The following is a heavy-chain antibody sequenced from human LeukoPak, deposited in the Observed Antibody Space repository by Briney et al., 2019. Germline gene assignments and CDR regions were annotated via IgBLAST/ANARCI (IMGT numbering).Heavy chain of an antibody. D-gene: IGHD3-22*01. CDR2: ISSSSSYI. CDR3: ARVPQGDYYDSSGYYAD. CDR1: GFTFSSYR. Sequence: GGSLRLSCAASGFTFSSYRMTWVRQAPGKGLEWVSSISSSSSYIYYADSVKGRFTNSRDNAKNSLYLQMNSLRAEDTAVYYCARVPQGDYYDSSGYYADWGEGTLVTASS. V-gene: IGHV3-21*01. J-gene: IGHJ4*02.